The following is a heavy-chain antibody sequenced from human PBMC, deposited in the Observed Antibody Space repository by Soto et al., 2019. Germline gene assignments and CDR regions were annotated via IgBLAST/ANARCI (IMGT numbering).Heavy chain of an antibody. J-gene: IGHJ3*02. CDR1: GFSLSTSGVG. Sequence: QITLKESGPTLVKPTQTLTLTCTFSGFSLSTSGVGVGWIRQPPGKALEWLALIYWDDDKRYSPSLKSRLTITKDTSKNQVVLTMTNMDPVDTAIYYCAHTPRQQLDYDAFDIWGQGTMVTVSS. CDR3: AHTPRQQLDYDAFDI. CDR2: IYWDDDK. D-gene: IGHD6-13*01. V-gene: IGHV2-5*02.